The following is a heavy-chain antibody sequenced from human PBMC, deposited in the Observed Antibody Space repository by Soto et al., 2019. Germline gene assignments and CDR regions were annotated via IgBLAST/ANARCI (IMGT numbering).Heavy chain of an antibody. V-gene: IGHV3-30*18. CDR2: ISYDGNKK. D-gene: IGHD5-18*01. Sequence: HPGGSLRLSCAASGFTFSSYGMHWVRQAPGKGLEWVAVISYDGNKKYYSDSVEGRFTISRDNSKNTLYLQMNSLRPEDTAVYYCAKGDDTADFDYWGQGALVTVSS. CDR1: GFTFSSYG. CDR3: AKGDDTADFDY. J-gene: IGHJ4*02.